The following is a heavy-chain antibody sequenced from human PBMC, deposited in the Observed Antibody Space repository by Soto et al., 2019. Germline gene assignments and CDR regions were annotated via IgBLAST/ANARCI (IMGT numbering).Heavy chain of an antibody. CDR1: GFTFDDYA. CDR3: AKDKGGWGYYYYGMDV. V-gene: IGHV3-9*01. CDR2: ISWNSGSI. J-gene: IGHJ6*02. D-gene: IGHD2-15*01. Sequence: GGSLRLSCAASGFTFDDYAMHWVRQATGKGLEWVSGISWNSGSIGYADSVKGRFTISRDNAKNSLYLQMNSLRAEDTALYYCAKDKGGWGYYYYGMDVLGQGTTVTVSS.